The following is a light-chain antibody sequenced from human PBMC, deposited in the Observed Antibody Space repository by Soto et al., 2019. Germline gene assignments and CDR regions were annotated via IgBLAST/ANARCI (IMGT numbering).Light chain of an antibody. CDR1: SSGVGSYNH. Sequence: QSVLTQPASVSGSPGQSITISCTGTSSGVGSYNHVSWYQQHLGKVPKLLIYEGSKRPSGVSNRFSGSGSGNTASLTISGLQAEDEADYYCCLYAGSSTFYVFATGTKVTVL. CDR3: CLYAGSSTFYV. CDR2: EGS. V-gene: IGLV2-23*03. J-gene: IGLJ1*01.